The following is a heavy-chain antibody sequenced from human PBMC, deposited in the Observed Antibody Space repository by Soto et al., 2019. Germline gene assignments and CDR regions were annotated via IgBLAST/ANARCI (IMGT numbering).Heavy chain of an antibody. J-gene: IGHJ4*02. CDR1: GFTFSSYG. CDR2: ISYDGSNK. D-gene: IGHD6-13*01. V-gene: IGHV3-30*18. CDR3: AKDGLTAAAGDY. Sequence: GGSLRLSCAASGFTFSSYGMHWVRQAPGKGLEWVAVISYDGSNKYYADSVKGRFTISRDNSKNTLYLQMNSLRAEDTAVYYCAKDGLTAAAGDYWGQGTLVTVSS.